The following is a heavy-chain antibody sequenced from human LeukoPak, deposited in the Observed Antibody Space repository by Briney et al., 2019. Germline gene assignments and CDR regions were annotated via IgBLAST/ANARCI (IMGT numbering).Heavy chain of an antibody. D-gene: IGHD3-3*01. CDR2: IYYSGST. J-gene: IGHJ4*02. CDR1: GGSISSSSYY. V-gene: IGHV4-39*07. CDR3: ARIPDVLRFLEWFYFDY. Sequence: SETLSLTCTVSGGSISSSSYYWGWIRQPPGKGLEWIESIYYSGSTYYNPSLKSRVTISVDTSKNQFSLKLSSVTAADTAVYYCARIPDVLRFLEWFYFDYWGQGTLVTVSS.